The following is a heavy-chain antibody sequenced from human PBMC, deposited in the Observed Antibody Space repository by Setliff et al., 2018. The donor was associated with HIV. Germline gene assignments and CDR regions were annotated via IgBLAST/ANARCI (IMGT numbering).Heavy chain of an antibody. CDR1: GYAFTSNY. CDR3: VRRTWSDVRMDP. Sequence: ASVKVSCKASGYAFTSNYIHWVRQAPGQGLEWMALIYPSNGDTTYAQSFQGRVTMTLDTSTSTVYMELSSLKASDSAMYYCVRRTWSDVRMDPWGQGTLDTVSS. V-gene: IGHV1-46*01. CDR2: IYPSNGDT. J-gene: IGHJ5*02. D-gene: IGHD1-1*01.